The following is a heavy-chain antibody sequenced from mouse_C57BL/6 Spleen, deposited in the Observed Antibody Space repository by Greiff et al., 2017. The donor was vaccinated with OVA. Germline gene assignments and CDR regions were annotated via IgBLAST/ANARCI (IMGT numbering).Heavy chain of an antibody. J-gene: IGHJ1*03. CDR2: IDPSDSYT. D-gene: IGHD1-1*01. CDR3: ARGDYGSSYWYFDV. V-gene: IGHV1-69*01. CDR1: GYTFTSYW. Sequence: QVQLQQSGAELVMPGASVKLSCKASGYTFTSYWMHWVKQRPGQGLEWIGEIDPSDSYTNYNQKFKGKATLTVDTSSSTAYMQLSSLTSEDSAVYYCARGDYGSSYWYFDVWGTGTTVTVSS.